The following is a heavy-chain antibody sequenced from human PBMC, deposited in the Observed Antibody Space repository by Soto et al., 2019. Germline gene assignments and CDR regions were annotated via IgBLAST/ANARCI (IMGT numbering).Heavy chain of an antibody. V-gene: IGHV3-21*01. CDR3: ARTRFTSSFDY. D-gene: IGHD1-26*01. CDR1: GVTFSSYT. Sequence: GGSLRLSCAASGVTFSSYTMNWVRQAPGKGLEWVSSISSSSNYIYYADSVKGRFTISRDNAKNSLYLQMNSLRAEDTAVYYCARTRFTSSFDYWGQGTLVTVSS. CDR2: ISSSSNYI. J-gene: IGHJ4*02.